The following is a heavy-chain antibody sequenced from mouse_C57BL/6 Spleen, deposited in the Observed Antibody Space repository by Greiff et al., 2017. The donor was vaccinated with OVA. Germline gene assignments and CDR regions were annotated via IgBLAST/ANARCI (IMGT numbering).Heavy chain of an antibody. CDR2: IYPGSGNT. D-gene: IGHD4-1*01. CDR1: GYSFTSYY. Sequence: VQLQESGPELVKPGASVKISCKASGYSFTSYYIHWVKQRPGQGLEWIGWIYPGSGNTKYNEKFKGKATLTADTSSSTAYMQLSSLTSEDSAVYYCARALNWDGGFAYWGQGTLVTVSA. CDR3: ARALNWDGGFAY. V-gene: IGHV1-66*01. J-gene: IGHJ3*01.